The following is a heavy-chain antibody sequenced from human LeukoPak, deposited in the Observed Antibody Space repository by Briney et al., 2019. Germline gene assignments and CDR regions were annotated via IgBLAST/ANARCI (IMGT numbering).Heavy chain of an antibody. CDR3: ARAWGLPAAMAGTSRVDY. V-gene: IGHV4-34*01. CDR1: GGSFSGYY. CDR2: INHSGST. Sequence: SETLSLTCAVYGGSFSGYYWRWIRQPPGKGLEWIGEINHSGSTNYNPSLKSRVTISVDTSKNQFSLKLSSVTAADTAVYYCARAWGLPAAMAGTSRVDYWGQGTLVTVSS. J-gene: IGHJ4*02. D-gene: IGHD2-2*01.